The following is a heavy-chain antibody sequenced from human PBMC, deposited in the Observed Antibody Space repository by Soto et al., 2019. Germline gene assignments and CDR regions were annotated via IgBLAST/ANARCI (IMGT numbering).Heavy chain of an antibody. V-gene: IGHV4-34*01. J-gene: IGHJ5*02. CDR3: ARDAGPRIKDNWFDP. CDR1: GGSFSGYY. CDR2: INHSGST. Sequence: SETLSLTCAVYGGSFSGYYWSWIRQPPGKGLEWIGEINHSGSTNYNPSLKSRVTISVDTSKNQFSLKLSSVTAADTAVYYCARDAGPRIKDNWFDPWGHGTLVTVSS. D-gene: IGHD2-15*01.